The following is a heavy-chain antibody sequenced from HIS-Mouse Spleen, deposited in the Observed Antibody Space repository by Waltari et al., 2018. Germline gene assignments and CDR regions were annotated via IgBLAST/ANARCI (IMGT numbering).Heavy chain of an antibody. J-gene: IGHJ6*02. V-gene: IGHV4-38-2*02. CDR3: ARALEYSSSWYYYYYGMDV. Sequence: QVQLQESGPGLVKPSETLSLTCTVPGYSISSGYYWGWLRQPPGKGLEWIGSIHHRGSSYYNPSFKSRVTISVDTSKNQFSLKLSSVTAADTAVYYCARALEYSSSWYYYYYGMDVWGQGTTVTVSS. D-gene: IGHD6-13*01. CDR1: GYSISSGYY. CDR2: IHHRGSS.